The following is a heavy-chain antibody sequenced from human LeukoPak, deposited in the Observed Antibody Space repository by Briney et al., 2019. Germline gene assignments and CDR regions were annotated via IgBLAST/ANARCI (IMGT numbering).Heavy chain of an antibody. Sequence: GGALRQSCAGSGFIFSHHGMHGVRQAPGQGLEGVAVIWSDGTNRFFADSVKGRFTISRDNSQNTVFLQMDSLRVKDTAIYYCARDAQRGFDYSNSLKYWGHGTLVTVSS. D-gene: IGHD4-11*01. CDR1: GFIFSHHG. CDR3: ARDAQRGFDYSNSLKY. CDR2: IWSDGTNR. V-gene: IGHV3-33*01. J-gene: IGHJ4*01.